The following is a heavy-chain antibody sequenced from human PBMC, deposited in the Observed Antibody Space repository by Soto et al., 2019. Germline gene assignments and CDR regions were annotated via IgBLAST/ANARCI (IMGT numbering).Heavy chain of an antibody. CDR3: ASEDSSGYKFFDY. V-gene: IGHV4-59*01. CDR2: IYYSGSI. J-gene: IGHJ4*02. Sequence: PSETLSLTCTVSGGSISGYYWSWIRQPPGKGLEWIGYIYYSGSISYNPSLRSRLTISVDTAKNQFSLRLTSVTAADTAVYYCASEDSSGYKFFDYWGQGTLVTVSS. CDR1: GGSISGYY. D-gene: IGHD3-22*01.